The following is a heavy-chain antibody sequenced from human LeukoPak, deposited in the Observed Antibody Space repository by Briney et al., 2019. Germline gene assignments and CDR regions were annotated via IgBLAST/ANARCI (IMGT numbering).Heavy chain of an antibody. Sequence: ASVKVSCKASGYTFTGYYMHWVRQAPGQGLEWMGWINPNSGGTNYAQKFQGRVTMTRDTSISTAYMELSRLRSDDTAVYYCASRLRDGYNWRGGNDAFDIWGQGTMVTVSS. V-gene: IGHV1-2*02. CDR3: ASRLRDGYNWRGGNDAFDI. D-gene: IGHD5-24*01. CDR1: GYTFTGYY. CDR2: INPNSGGT. J-gene: IGHJ3*02.